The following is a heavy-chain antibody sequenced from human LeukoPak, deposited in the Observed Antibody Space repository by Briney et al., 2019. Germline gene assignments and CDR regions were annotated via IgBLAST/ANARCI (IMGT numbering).Heavy chain of an antibody. CDR3: ARGDCSITSCLIDF. CDR2: INWNGGSR. D-gene: IGHD2-2*01. CDR1: GFTFDDYG. J-gene: IGHJ4*02. Sequence: PGGSLRLSCAASGFTFDDYGMSWVRQVPGKGLEWVSGINWNGGSRDYADSVKGRFTISRDNAKNSLYLQMNSLRAEDTALYLCARGDCSITSCLIDFWGRGTLVTVSS. V-gene: IGHV3-20*01.